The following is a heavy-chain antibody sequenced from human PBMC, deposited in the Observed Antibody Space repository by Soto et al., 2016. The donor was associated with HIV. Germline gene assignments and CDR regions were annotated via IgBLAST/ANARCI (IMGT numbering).Heavy chain of an antibody. CDR1: GFTFADYS. Sequence: EVQLVESGGGLLQPGRSLRLSCTTSGFTFADYSISWVRQAPGKGQEWVGFIRSEAYSGTAEYAASVKGRFVISRDDSKSIAFLQMNSLKTEDTAVYYCARDSSYSTGTYHDFWSGLNWFTPGAREPWSPSPQ. D-gene: IGHD3-3*01. CDR3: ARDSSYSTGTYHDFWSGLNWFTP. CDR2: IRSEAYSGTA. V-gene: IGHV3-49*04. J-gene: IGHJ5*01.